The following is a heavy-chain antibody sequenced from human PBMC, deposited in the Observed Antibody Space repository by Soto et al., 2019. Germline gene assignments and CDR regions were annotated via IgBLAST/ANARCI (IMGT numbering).Heavy chain of an antibody. CDR3: ARPYYYDSSGYPNAFDM. CDR2: IYSGGTT. CDR1: GFTVSSNY. V-gene: IGHV3-53*01. Sequence: GGSLRLSCAASGFTVSSNYMGWVRQAPGKGLEWVSVIYSGGTTFYADSVKGRFTISRDKSKHTVYLQMNSLRAEDTAVYYCARPYYYDSSGYPNAFDMWGQGTMVTVSS. J-gene: IGHJ3*02. D-gene: IGHD3-22*01.